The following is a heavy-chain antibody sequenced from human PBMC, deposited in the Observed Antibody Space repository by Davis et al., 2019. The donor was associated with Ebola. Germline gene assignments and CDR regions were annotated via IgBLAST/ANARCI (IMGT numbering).Heavy chain of an antibody. D-gene: IGHD5-12*01. CDR3: ARVRYSGYDCHDY. V-gene: IGHV1-18*01. Sequence: ASVKVSCKASGYSFSSYGISWVRQAPGQGLEWMGWISAFNGNTNYAQKVQGRVTMTTDTPTSTAYLELRSLRSDDTAVYYCARVRYSGYDCHDYWGQGTLVTVSS. J-gene: IGHJ4*02. CDR2: ISAFNGNT. CDR1: GYSFSSYG.